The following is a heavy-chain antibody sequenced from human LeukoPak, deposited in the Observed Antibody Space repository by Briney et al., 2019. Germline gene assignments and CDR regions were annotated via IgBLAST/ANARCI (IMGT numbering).Heavy chain of an antibody. CDR1: GYSFTSYW. V-gene: IGHV5-51*01. Sequence: GESLKISCKGSGYSFTSYWIGWVRQMPGKGLEWMGIIYPGDSDTRYSPSFQGQVTISADKSISTAYLQWSSLKASDTAMYYCARGLGRTMVRGVRKWGDYWGQGTLVTVSS. D-gene: IGHD3-10*01. J-gene: IGHJ4*02. CDR2: IYPGDSDT. CDR3: ARGLGRTMVRGVRKWGDY.